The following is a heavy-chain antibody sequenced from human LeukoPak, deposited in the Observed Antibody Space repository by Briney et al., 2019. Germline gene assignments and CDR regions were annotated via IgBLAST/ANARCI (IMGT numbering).Heavy chain of an antibody. J-gene: IGHJ5*02. CDR1: GYNFFNSC. D-gene: IGHD2-2*03. V-gene: IGHV1-18*01. CDR2: VSTYTGNT. Sequence: ASVKVSCKASGYNFFNSCIPWVRQAPGQGPEWIGWVSTYTGNTNYAEKLQGRVTMTTDISTDTAYMELRSLISDDTAVYYCGRDEDIPTYPNWIDTWGQGTLVTVSS. CDR3: GRDEDIPTYPNWIDT.